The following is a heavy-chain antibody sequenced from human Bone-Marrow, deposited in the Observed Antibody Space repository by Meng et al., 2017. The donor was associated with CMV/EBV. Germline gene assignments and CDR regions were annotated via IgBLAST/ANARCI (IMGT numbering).Heavy chain of an antibody. CDR1: GYTFTSYY. CDR3: AKNQLLSIGAFDI. D-gene: IGHD2-2*01. Sequence: ASVKVSCKASGYTFTSYYMHWVRQAPGQGLEWMGIINPSGGSTSYAQKFQGRVTMTRDTSTSTDYMELRSLRSYDTAVYYCAKNQLLSIGAFDIWGQGTMVTVSS. CDR2: INPSGGST. J-gene: IGHJ3*02. V-gene: IGHV1-46*01.